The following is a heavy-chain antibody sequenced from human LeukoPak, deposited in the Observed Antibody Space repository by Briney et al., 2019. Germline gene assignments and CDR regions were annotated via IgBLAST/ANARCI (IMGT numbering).Heavy chain of an antibody. V-gene: IGHV4-31*03. J-gene: IGHJ4*02. Sequence: SETLSLTCTVSGGSISSGGYYWGWIRQHPGKGLEWIGYIYYSGSTYYNPSLKSRVTISVDTSKNQFSLKLSSVTAADTAVYYCARVAYGSGIIFDYWGQGTLVTVSS. CDR2: IYYSGST. CDR1: GGSISSGGYY. CDR3: ARVAYGSGIIFDY. D-gene: IGHD3-10*01.